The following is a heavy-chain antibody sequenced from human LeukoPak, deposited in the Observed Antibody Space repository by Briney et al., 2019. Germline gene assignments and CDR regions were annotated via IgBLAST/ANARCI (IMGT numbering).Heavy chain of an antibody. CDR1: GGSINFASYS. CDR2: IYTSGST. D-gene: IGHD6-13*01. J-gene: IGHJ4*02. Sequence: SETLSLTCTVSGGSINFASYSWTWIRQPAGKGLEWIGRIYTSGSTNYNPSLKSRVTISVDTSKNQFSLKLSSVTAADTAVYYCAANKRYSSSIDYWGQGTLVTVSS. CDR3: AANKRYSSSIDY. V-gene: IGHV4-61*02.